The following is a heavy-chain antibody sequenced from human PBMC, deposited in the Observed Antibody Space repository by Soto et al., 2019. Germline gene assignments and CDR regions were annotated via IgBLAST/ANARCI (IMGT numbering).Heavy chain of an antibody. CDR3: ASTSVVGATSAFDI. Sequence: QVQLVQSGAEVKKPGASVKVSCKASGYTFTSYDINWVRQATGQGLEWMGWMNPNSGNTGYAQRFQGRVTMTRNTSISTAYMELSSLRSEDTAVYYCASTSVVGATSAFDIWGQGTMVTVSS. CDR1: GYTFTSYD. CDR2: MNPNSGNT. D-gene: IGHD1-26*01. V-gene: IGHV1-8*01. J-gene: IGHJ3*02.